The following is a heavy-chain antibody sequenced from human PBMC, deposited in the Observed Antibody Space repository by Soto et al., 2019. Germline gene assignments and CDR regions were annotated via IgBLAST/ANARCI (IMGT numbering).Heavy chain of an antibody. Sequence: QVQLVESGGGVVQPGRSLRLSCAASGFTFSSYAMHWVRQAPGKGLEWVAVISYDGSNKYYADSVKGRFTISRDNSKNTLYLQMNSLRAEDTAVYYCARGGFLEWLLSAFDIWGQGTMVTVSS. V-gene: IGHV3-30-3*01. J-gene: IGHJ3*02. CDR2: ISYDGSNK. CDR1: GFTFSSYA. D-gene: IGHD3-3*01. CDR3: ARGGFLEWLLSAFDI.